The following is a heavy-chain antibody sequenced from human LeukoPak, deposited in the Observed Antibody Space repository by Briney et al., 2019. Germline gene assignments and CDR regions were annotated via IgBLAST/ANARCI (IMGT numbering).Heavy chain of an antibody. CDR2: FDPEDGEDGET. CDR3: AMTDRYAGRPFDY. D-gene: IGHD3-9*01. CDR1: GSSLIEVA. V-gene: IGHV1-24*01. J-gene: IGHJ4*02. Sequence: ASVKLSCKVSGSSLIEVAMHWVRQAPGKGLEWVGSFDPEDGEDGETHYAQRFQGRVTMTEDASTDTAYMELTSLSSEDTALYYCAMTDRYAGRPFDYWGQGTLVAVSS.